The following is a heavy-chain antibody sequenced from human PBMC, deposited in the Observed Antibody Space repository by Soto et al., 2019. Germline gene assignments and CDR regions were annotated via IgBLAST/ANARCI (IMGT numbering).Heavy chain of an antibody. J-gene: IGHJ5*02. D-gene: IGHD3-10*01. CDR2: ISYSGST. V-gene: IGHV4-59*01. CDR1: GASITTYY. Sequence: SETLSLTCSVSGASITTYYWSWIRQPPGKGLEWIGSISYSGSTKYNPSLESRIMISLDTSKNQFSLRLTSVTAADTALYYCARDWDSSGLFDPWGQGALVTVSS. CDR3: ARDWDSSGLFDP.